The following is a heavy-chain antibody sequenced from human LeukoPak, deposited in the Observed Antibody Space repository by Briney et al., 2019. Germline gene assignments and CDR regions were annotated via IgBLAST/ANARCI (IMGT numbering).Heavy chain of an antibody. J-gene: IGHJ3*02. CDR3: ARWRGALDAFDI. CDR1: GFTFSSHS. Sequence: PGGSLRLSCAASGFTFSSHSMNWVRQAPGKGLEWVSYISTSSSTIYYADSVKGRFTISRDNAKNSLYLQMNSLRAEDTAVYYCARWRGALDAFDIWGQGTMVTVSS. V-gene: IGHV3-48*01. D-gene: IGHD3-10*01. CDR2: ISTSSSTI.